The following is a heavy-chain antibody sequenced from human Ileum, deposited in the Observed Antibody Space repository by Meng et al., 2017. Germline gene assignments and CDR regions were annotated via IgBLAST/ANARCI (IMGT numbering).Heavy chain of an antibody. J-gene: IGHJ4*02. CDR3: AREKQQLGFDS. D-gene: IGHD1-1*01. CDR1: GGSISGYF. V-gene: IGHV4-4*07. Sequence: QVQLQESGPGLVKPSEPLSLTFTFSGGSISGYFWSWIRQPAGKGLEWIGRLYTSGITNYNPSLKSRVTMSVDTSKSQFSLNLTSVTAADTAIYYCAREKQQLGFDSWGQGTLVTVFS. CDR2: LYTSGIT.